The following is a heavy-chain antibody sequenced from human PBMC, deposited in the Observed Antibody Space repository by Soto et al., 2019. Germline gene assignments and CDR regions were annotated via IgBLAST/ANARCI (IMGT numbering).Heavy chain of an antibody. CDR1: GDSMTKYY. Sequence: QVQLQESGPGLVKPSETLSLTCNVSGDSMTKYYWSWIRQPAGKGLEWIGRVYTSGSTNYNPSLKSRVTMLIDTSNNHFSLSLKSVTAADTAVYYCARTIGAAYYFDFWGQGALVTVSS. CDR2: VYTSGST. CDR3: ARTIGAAYYFDF. V-gene: IGHV4-4*07. D-gene: IGHD6-13*01. J-gene: IGHJ4*02.